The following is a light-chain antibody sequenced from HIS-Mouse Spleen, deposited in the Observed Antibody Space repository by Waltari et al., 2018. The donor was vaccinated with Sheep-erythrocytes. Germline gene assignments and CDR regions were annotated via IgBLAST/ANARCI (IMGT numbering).Light chain of an antibody. CDR2: EGS. V-gene: IGLV2-23*01. CDR1: SSDVGSYHL. Sequence: QSALTQPASVSGSPGQSITISCTGTSSDVGSYHLVSWYQQHPGKAPKLMIYEGSKRPSGFSNRFSGSKSGNTASLTISGLQAEDEADYYCCSSAGSSTPWVFGGGTKLTVL. CDR3: CSSAGSSTPWV. J-gene: IGLJ3*02.